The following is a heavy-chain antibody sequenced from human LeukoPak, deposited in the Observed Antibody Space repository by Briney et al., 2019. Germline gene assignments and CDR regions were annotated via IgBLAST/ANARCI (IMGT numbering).Heavy chain of an antibody. Sequence: SETLSLTCTVSGGSISSYYWSWIRQHPGKGLEWIGYIYYSGSTYYNPSLKSRVTISVDTSKNQFSLKLSSVTAADTAVYYCARDRFTVTTLGLFYYGIDVWGQGTTVTVSS. D-gene: IGHD4-17*01. CDR2: IYYSGST. V-gene: IGHV4-59*06. CDR3: ARDRFTVTTLGLFYYGIDV. CDR1: GGSISSYY. J-gene: IGHJ6*02.